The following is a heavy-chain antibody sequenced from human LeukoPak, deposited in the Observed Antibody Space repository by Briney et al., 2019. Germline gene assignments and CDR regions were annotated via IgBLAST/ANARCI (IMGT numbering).Heavy chain of an antibody. CDR1: GFTFSSYG. D-gene: IGHD4-17*01. Sequence: GRSLRLSCAASGFTFSSYGMHWVRQAPGKGLEWEAVIWYDGSNKYYADSVKGRFTISRDNSKNTLYLQMNSLRAEDTAVYYCARDLTGATVTTYFDYWGQGTLVTVSS. CDR2: IWYDGSNK. J-gene: IGHJ4*02. V-gene: IGHV3-33*01. CDR3: ARDLTGATVTTYFDY.